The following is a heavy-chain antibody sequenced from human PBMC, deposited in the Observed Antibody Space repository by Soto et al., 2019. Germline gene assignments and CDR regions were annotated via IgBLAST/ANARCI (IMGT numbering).Heavy chain of an antibody. CDR1: GGSFKSGSYS. CDR2: VYHTGRT. Sequence: SETLSLTCTVSGGSFKSGSYSWSWIRQPPGKGLEWIGYVYHTGRTSYNPSLKSRVSISMDTSKNQFSLNLDSVTAADTAVYYCARGFWPRYCSCSSCRDVWGQGTTVTVSS. V-gene: IGHV4-61*01. D-gene: IGHD2-2*01. CDR3: ARGFWPRYCSCSSCRDV. J-gene: IGHJ6*02.